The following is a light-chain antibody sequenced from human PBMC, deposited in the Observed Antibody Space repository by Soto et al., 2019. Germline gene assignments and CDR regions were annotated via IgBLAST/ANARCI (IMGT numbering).Light chain of an antibody. CDR2: DDS. V-gene: IGLV3-21*02. J-gene: IGLJ2*01. CDR3: GTWDSSLSAVV. CDR1: NIGSKS. Sequence: SYELTQPPSVSVAPGQTARITCGGNNIGSKSVHWYQQKPGQAPVLVVYDDSDRPSGIPERFSGSNSGTSATLGITGLQTGDEADYYCGTWDSSLSAVVFGGGTKLTVL.